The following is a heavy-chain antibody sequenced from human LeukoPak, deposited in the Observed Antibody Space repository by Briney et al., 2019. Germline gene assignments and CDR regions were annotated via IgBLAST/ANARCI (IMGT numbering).Heavy chain of an antibody. CDR1: GYTFSGHY. Sequence: ASVKVSCKASGYTFSGHYIHWVRQAPGQGLEWMGWINPFSGVTNYAQKFQGRVTMTRDTSTTTAYMELSRLTSDDTAVYYCARDSSSWPSPEGWFDPWGQGTLVTVSS. CDR2: INPFSGVT. V-gene: IGHV1-2*02. CDR3: ARDSSSWPSPEGWFDP. D-gene: IGHD6-13*01. J-gene: IGHJ5*02.